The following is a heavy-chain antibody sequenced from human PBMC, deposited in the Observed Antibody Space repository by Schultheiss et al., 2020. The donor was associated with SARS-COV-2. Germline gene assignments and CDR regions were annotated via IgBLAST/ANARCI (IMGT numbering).Heavy chain of an antibody. J-gene: IGHJ6*03. CDR3: ARDQLDAAGAPLYYYMDV. Sequence: ASVKVSCKASGFTFTSSAVQWVRQARGQRLEWMGWISAYNGNTNYAQKLQGRVTMTRDTSIGTAYMGLSSLRSDDTAVYFCARDQLDAAGAPLYYYMDVWGKGTTVTVSS. CDR2: ISAYNGNT. V-gene: IGHV1-18*01. CDR1: GFTFTSSA. D-gene: IGHD6-13*01.